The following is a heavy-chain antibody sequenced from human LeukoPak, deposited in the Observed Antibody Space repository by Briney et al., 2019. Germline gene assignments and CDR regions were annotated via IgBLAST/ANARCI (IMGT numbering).Heavy chain of an antibody. CDR1: GFTFSSYS. CDR3: ARDSQPIAVEFFDY. V-gene: IGHV3-21*01. CDR2: ISSSSSYI. D-gene: IGHD6-19*01. J-gene: IGHJ4*02. Sequence: GGSLRLSCAASGFTFSSYSMNWVRQAPGKGLEWVSSISSSSSYIYYADSVKGRFTISRDNAKNSLYLQMNGLRAEDTAVYYCARDSQPIAVEFFDYWGQGTLVTVSS.